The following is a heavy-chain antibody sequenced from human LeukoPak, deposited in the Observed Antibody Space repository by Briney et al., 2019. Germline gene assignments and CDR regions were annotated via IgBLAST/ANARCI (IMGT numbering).Heavy chain of an antibody. V-gene: IGHV3-30*02. CDR1: GFTFSNYG. CDR3: VKDNPLDY. Sequence: GGSLRLSCRASGFTFSNYGMLWVRQAPGKGLEWVAFIRYDGSNKFYADSVKGRVTISRDNSKKTLYLHINSLRVEDTAVYYCVKDNPLDYWGQGTLVIVSS. CDR2: IRYDGSNK. D-gene: IGHD1-14*01. J-gene: IGHJ4*02.